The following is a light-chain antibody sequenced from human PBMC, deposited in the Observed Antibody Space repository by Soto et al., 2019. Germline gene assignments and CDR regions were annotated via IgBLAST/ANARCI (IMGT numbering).Light chain of an antibody. CDR3: XXXXXSLSGYV. CDR1: SSNIGAGYD. Sequence: QSVLTQPPSVSGAPGQSVTISCTGSSSNIGAGYDVHWYQQLPGTAPKLLIYGNSNRPSGVPDRFSGSKSGTSASLAITGLQAEDEADXXXXXXXXSLSGYVXGTGXXVT. J-gene: IGLJ1*01. CDR2: GNS. V-gene: IGLV1-40*01.